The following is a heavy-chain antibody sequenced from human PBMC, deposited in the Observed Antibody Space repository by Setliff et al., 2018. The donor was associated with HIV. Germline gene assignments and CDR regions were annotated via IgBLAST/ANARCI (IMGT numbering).Heavy chain of an antibody. CDR1: GGLMSGYF. V-gene: IGHV4-59*01. Sequence: SAPLSLTCRVSGGLMSGYFWSWVRQPPGKGLEWVAYIYYTGNINQNPSLKSRVTISMDSSKRQFYLKLSSLTAADTAVYYCVRGRYCSGSNCPRLDNWGQGMLVTVSS. D-gene: IGHD2-15*01. J-gene: IGHJ4*02. CDR2: IYYTGNI. CDR3: VRGRYCSGSNCPRLDN.